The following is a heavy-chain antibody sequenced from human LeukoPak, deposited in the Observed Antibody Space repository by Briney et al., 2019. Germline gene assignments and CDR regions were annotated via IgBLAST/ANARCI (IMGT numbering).Heavy chain of an antibody. V-gene: IGHV3-74*01. D-gene: IGHD6-6*01. J-gene: IGHJ4*02. CDR2: FNSDESST. CDR1: GYTFSRYW. CDR3: ARGASEYGSSTWFDY. Sequence: GGSVKLSCEASGYTFSRYWMHWVRQAPGKGLVWVARFNSDESSTSYADSVKGRFTISRDNAKNTLYLQMNSLRAEDTAVYYCARGASEYGSSTWFDYWGQGTLVTVSS.